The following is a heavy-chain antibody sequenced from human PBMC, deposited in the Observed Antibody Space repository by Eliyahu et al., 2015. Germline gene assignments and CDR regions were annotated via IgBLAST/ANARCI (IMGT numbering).Heavy chain of an antibody. CDR1: GFTFSDHG. Sequence: QVQLVESGGGVVQPGRSXXLSCXASGFTFSDHGMHWVRQAPGKGLEWVAVIWYDGTNKYYADSVKGRFTISRDNSKNTLYLQMNSLRAEDTAVYYCARDLAVPQWVHDSWGQGTLVTVSS. CDR2: IWYDGTNK. V-gene: IGHV3-33*01. D-gene: IGHD5-12*01. CDR3: ARDLAVPQWVHDS. J-gene: IGHJ4*02.